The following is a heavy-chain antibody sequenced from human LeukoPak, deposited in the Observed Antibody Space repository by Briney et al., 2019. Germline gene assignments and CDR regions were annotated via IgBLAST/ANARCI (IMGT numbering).Heavy chain of an antibody. V-gene: IGHV3-7*01. CDR2: INDVGTKK. CDR1: GFIFSDYW. J-gene: IGHJ4*02. CDR3: ATRESSMARTH. Sequence: GGSLRLSCAPSGFIFSDYWMSWVRQVPGKGLEWVANINDVGTKKDYVDSVRGRFTISRDNTKNTLYLQMNSLRAEDTALYYCATRESSMARTHWGQGTLVTVSS. D-gene: IGHD3-10*01.